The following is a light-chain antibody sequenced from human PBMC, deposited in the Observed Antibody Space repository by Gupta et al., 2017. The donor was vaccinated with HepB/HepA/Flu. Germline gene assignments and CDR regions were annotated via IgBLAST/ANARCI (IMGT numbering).Light chain of an antibody. CDR1: QSVSSN. J-gene: IGKJ2*01. V-gene: IGKV3-15*01. CDR2: GAS. Sequence: VMTQSPATLSVSPGERATLSCRASQSVSSNLAWYQQKPGQAPRPLIYGASTRATGKPARFSGSGCGREFTHTIISLHSEEFAVYYCQQYNHWHIFLFTFGRGTXLEIK. CDR3: QQYNHWHIFLFT.